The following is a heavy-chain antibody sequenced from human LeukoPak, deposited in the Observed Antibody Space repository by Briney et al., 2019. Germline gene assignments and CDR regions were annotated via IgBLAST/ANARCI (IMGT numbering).Heavy chain of an antibody. CDR3: TRDSPPDY. CDR1: GFIFGTYS. V-gene: IGHV3-48*01. CDR2: ISSSSSTI. J-gene: IGHJ4*02. Sequence: GVLRLSCAASGFIFGTYSMNWVRQAPGKGLEWVSYISSSSSTIYYADSVKGRFTISRDNAKNSLYLQMNSLRAEDTAIYYCTRDSPPDYWGQGILVTVSS.